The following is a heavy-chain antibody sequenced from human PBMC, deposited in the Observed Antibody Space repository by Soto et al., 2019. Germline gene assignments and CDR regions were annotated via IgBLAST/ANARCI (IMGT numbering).Heavy chain of an antibody. D-gene: IGHD6-19*01. Sequence: QVQLQESGPGLVKPSETLSLTCTVSGGSISSYYWSWIRQPPGKGLEWIGYIYYSGSTNYNPSLKSRVTISVDTSKNQFSLKLSSVTAADPAVYYCARRYGSVFDFWGQGTLVTVSS. V-gene: IGHV4-59*01. J-gene: IGHJ4*02. CDR3: ARRYGSVFDF. CDR2: IYYSGST. CDR1: GGSISSYY.